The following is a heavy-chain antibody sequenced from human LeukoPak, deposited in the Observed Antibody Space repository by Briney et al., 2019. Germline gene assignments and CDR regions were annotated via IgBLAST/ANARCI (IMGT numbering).Heavy chain of an antibody. D-gene: IGHD2-8*01. V-gene: IGHV4-39*01. CDR3: ASHLLMVYAMAQDAFDI. J-gene: IGHJ3*02. CDR1: GGSISSSSNY. Sequence: SETLSLTCSVSGGSISSSSNYWGWIRQPPGKGLEWIGSIYYSGTTYYNPSLKSRVTISVDTSKNQFSLKLSSVTAADTAVYYCASHLLMVYAMAQDAFDIWGRGTMVTVSS. CDR2: IYYSGTT.